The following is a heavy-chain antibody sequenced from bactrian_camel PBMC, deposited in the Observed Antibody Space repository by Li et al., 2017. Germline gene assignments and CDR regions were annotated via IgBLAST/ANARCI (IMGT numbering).Heavy chain of an antibody. J-gene: IGHJ6*01. CDR1: GDTYVRYC. V-gene: IGHV3S55*01. CDR3: AARPFSSHCALRPSADFRY. Sequence: VQLVESGGGSAQAGGSLKLSCKVSGDTYVRYCMGWFRQAPGEEREGVAGILSGSSVADSVKGRFTISLDKAINTLYLQMDTLKPEDTAMCYCAARPFSSHCALRPSADFRYWGQGTQVTVS. CDR2: ILSGS.